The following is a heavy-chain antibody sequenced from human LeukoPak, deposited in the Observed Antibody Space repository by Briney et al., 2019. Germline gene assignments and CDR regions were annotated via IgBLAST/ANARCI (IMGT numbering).Heavy chain of an antibody. CDR1: GASISSRNW. CDR3: AREELGGERGIDY. V-gene: IGHV4-4*02. CDR2: IYQSGTT. D-gene: IGHD3-10*01. J-gene: IGHJ4*02. Sequence: SGTLSLTCAVSGASISSRNWWSWVRQSPGKGLEWIGEIYQSGTTNYNPSLKSRVSMSIDESRNQFSLKLNSVTAADSAVYYCAREELGGERGIDYWGQGTLVTVSS.